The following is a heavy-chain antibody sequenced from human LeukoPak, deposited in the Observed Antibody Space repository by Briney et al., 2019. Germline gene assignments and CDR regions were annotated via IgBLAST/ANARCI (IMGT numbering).Heavy chain of an antibody. CDR1: GGSISSYY. J-gene: IGHJ4*02. CDR3: ARDSDSVHSPFNY. CDR2: IYYTGIT. Sequence: SETLSLTCTVSGGSISSYYWSWIRQPPGKGLEWIGYIYYTGITNYNPSLQSRVTISVDTSKNQFSLKLSSVTAADTAVYYCARDSDSVHSPFNYWGQGTLVTVSS. D-gene: IGHD5/OR15-5a*01. V-gene: IGHV4-59*01.